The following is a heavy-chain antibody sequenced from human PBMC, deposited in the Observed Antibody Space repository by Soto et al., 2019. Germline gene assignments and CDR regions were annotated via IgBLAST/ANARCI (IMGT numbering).Heavy chain of an antibody. J-gene: IGHJ6*02. CDR3: AKPGPPAKKNYYYYYGMDV. D-gene: IGHD2-2*01. CDR1: GFTFSSYA. CDR2: ISGSGGST. V-gene: IGHV3-23*01. Sequence: PGGSLRLSCAASGFTFSSYAMSWVRQAPGKGLEWVSAISGSGGSTYYADSVKGRFTISRDNSKNTLYLQMNSLRAEDTAVYYCAKPGPPAKKNYYYYYGMDVWGQGTTVTVSS.